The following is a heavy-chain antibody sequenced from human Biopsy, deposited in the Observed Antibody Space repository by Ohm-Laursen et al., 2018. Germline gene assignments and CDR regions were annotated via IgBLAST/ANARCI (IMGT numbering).Heavy chain of an antibody. J-gene: IGHJ4*02. CDR3: ARHDGNGPFALDS. V-gene: IGHV4-39*01. Sequence: GTLSLTWTVSGGSISSGSNYWAWIRQPPGKGLEWIGSVYHSGTTYYSPSLKSRVTISVATSKNQLSLKVTSVTAADTAAYYCARHDGNGPFALDSWGQGTLVIVSS. CDR2: VYHSGTT. D-gene: IGHD5-24*01. CDR1: GGSISSGSNY.